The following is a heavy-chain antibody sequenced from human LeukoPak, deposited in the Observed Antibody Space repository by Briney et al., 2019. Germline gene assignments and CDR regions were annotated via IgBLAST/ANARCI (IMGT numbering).Heavy chain of an antibody. Sequence: ASVKVSCKASGYTFTSYGISWVRQAPGQGLEWMGWISAYNGNTNYAQKLQGRVTMTTDTSTSTAYMELSSLRSEDTAVYYCAFSMVRGVISYYFDYWGQGTLVTVSS. V-gene: IGHV1-18*01. CDR3: AFSMVRGVISYYFDY. D-gene: IGHD3-10*01. J-gene: IGHJ4*02. CDR2: ISAYNGNT. CDR1: GYTFTSYG.